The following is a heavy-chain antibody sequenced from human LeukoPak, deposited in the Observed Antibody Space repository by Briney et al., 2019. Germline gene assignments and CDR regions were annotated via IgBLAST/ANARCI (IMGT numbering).Heavy chain of an antibody. CDR1: GGSIGSSSYY. Sequence: SETLSLTCTVSGGSIGSSSYYWGWIRQPPGKGLEWIGSIYYSGSTYYNPSLKSRVTISVDTSKNQFSLKLSSVTAADTAVYYCARVYYDFWSGYPYYFDYWGQGTLVTVSS. CDR2: IYYSGST. J-gene: IGHJ4*02. D-gene: IGHD3-3*01. CDR3: ARVYYDFWSGYPYYFDY. V-gene: IGHV4-39*07.